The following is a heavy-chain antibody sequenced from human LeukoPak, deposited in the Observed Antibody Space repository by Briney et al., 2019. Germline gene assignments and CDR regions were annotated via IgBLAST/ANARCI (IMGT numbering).Heavy chain of an antibody. D-gene: IGHD2-8*02. CDR1: GFTFTRYS. CDR3: AREGLPGGFDI. Sequence: GGSLRLSCEVSGFTFTRYSMNWVRQPPGRGLERVSHISITGANIYYADSVKGRFTISRDNAKNSLYLQMNSLRDEDTAVYSCAREGLPGGFDIWGQGTMVTVSS. J-gene: IGHJ3*02. CDR2: ISITGANI. V-gene: IGHV3-48*02.